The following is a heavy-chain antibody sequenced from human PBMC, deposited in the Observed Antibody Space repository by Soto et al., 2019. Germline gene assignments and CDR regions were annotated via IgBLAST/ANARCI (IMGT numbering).Heavy chain of an antibody. CDR1: GFTFSDYY. D-gene: IGHD2-15*01. CDR2: ISSSSSYT. CDR3: ARWGYPQGGGHYYYYYGMDV. Sequence: QVQLVESGGGLVKPGGSLRLSCAASGFTFSDYYMSWIRQAPGKGLEWVSYISSSSSYTNYADSVKGRFTISRDNAKNPLYLQMNSLRAEDTAVYYCARWGYPQGGGHYYYYYGMDVWGQGTTVTVSS. J-gene: IGHJ6*02. V-gene: IGHV3-11*06.